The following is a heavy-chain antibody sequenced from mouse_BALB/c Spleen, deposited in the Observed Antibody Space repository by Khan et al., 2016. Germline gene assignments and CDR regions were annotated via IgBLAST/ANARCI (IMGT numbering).Heavy chain of an antibody. J-gene: IGHJ1*01. V-gene: IGHV14-1*02. CDR2: IDPENGHT. CDR1: GFNIKDYY. Sequence: VRLQQSGAELVRPGALVKLSCKASGFNIKDYYMHWVKQRPEQGLEWIGWIDPENGHTIYGPKFQGKASITVDPSSITTYLQLSSMTSDDTAVLYCSRDDCCSDFGVWGAGTTGTVPS. D-gene: IGHD1-1*01. CDR3: SRDDCCSDFGV.